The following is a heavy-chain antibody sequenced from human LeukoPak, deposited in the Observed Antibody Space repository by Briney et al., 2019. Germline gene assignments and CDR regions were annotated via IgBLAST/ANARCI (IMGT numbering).Heavy chain of an antibody. J-gene: IGHJ4*02. CDR2: IYYSGST. Sequence: SETLSLTCTVSGGSISSGDYYWSWIRQPPGKGLEWIGYIYYSGSTYYNPSLKSRVTISVDTSKNQFSLKLSSVTAADTAVYYCARDARYCSGGSCYSNRLGYWGQGTLVTVSS. V-gene: IGHV4-30-4*02. D-gene: IGHD2-15*01. CDR3: ARDARYCSGGSCYSNRLGY. CDR1: GGSISSGDYY.